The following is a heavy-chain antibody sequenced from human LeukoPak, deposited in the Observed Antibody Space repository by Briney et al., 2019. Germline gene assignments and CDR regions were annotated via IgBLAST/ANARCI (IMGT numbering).Heavy chain of an antibody. V-gene: IGHV4-31*09. D-gene: IGHD4-17*01. CDR2: IHYSGNT. CDR3: AKLFTVTKRGDDY. J-gene: IGHJ4*02. CDR1: GGSISSGGYY. Sequence: PSETLSLTCTVSGGSISSGGYYWTWIRQHPGKGLEWIGYIHYSGNTYSNPSLKSRVTISVDKSKNQFSLKLSSVTAADTAVYYCAKLFTVTKRGDDYWGQGTLVTVSS.